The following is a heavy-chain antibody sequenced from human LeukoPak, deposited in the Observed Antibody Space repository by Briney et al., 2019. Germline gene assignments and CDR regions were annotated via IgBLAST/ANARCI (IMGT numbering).Heavy chain of an antibody. CDR1: GFTLSSYG. CDR3: AKNSLAAEGYFDY. D-gene: IGHD6-13*01. CDR2: ISGSGDST. Sequence: GGSLRLSCAASGFTLSSYGMSWVRQAPGKGLEWVSGISGSGDSTYYADSVKGRFTISRDNSKNTVYLQMNSLRAEDTAVYYCAKNSLAAEGYFDYWGQGTLVTVSS. V-gene: IGHV3-23*01. J-gene: IGHJ4*02.